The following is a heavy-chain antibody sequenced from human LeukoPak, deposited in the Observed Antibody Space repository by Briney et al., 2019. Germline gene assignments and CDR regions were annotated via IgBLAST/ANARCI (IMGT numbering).Heavy chain of an antibody. J-gene: IGHJ3*02. CDR3: AKDIVVVTAGSNAFDI. D-gene: IGHD2-21*02. CDR2: ISSSGSTI. Sequence: GGSLRLSCAASGFTFSDYYMSWIRQAPGKGLEWVSYISSSGSTIYYADSVKGQFTISRDNAKNSLYLQMNSLRAEDTAVYYCAKDIVVVTAGSNAFDIWGQGTMVTVSS. V-gene: IGHV3-11*01. CDR1: GFTFSDYY.